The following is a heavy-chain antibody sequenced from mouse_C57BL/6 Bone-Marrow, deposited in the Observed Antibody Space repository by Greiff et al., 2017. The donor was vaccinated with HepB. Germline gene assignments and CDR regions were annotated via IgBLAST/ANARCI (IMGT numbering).Heavy chain of an antibody. Sequence: QVQLQQSGPELVKPGASVKLSCKASGYTFTSYDINWVKQRPGQGLEWIGWIYPRDGSTKYNEKFKGKATLTVDTSSSTAYMELHSLTSDDSAVYFCARDRITTVVATPFYWYFDVWGTGTTVTVSS. CDR2: IYPRDGST. V-gene: IGHV1-85*01. CDR1: GYTFTSYD. D-gene: IGHD1-1*01. CDR3: ARDRITTVVATPFYWYFDV. J-gene: IGHJ1*03.